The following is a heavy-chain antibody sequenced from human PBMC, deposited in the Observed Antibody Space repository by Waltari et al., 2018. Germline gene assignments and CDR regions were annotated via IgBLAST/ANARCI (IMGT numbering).Heavy chain of an antibody. CDR2: IYYGGRT. V-gene: IGHV4-38-2*02. Sequence: QVQLQESGPGLVKPSETLSLTCTVSGYSISSGYYWGWIRQPPGKGLEWIGSIYYGGRTYYNPSLKSRVTISVYTSKNQFSLKLSSVTAADTAVYYCASLSVGLELRAFQHWGQGTLVTVSS. CDR3: ASLSVGLELRAFQH. D-gene: IGHD1-7*01. J-gene: IGHJ1*01. CDR1: GYSISSGYY.